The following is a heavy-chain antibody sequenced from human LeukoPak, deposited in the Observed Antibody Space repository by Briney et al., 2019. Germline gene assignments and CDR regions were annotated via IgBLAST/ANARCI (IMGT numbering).Heavy chain of an antibody. D-gene: IGHD3-3*01. CDR3: ARDREHYDFWSGYGMDV. Sequence: SETLSLTCTVSGVSISSYYWSWIRQPPGKGLEWIGYIYYSGSTNYNPSLKSRVTISVDTSKNQFSLKLSSVTAADTAVYYCARDREHYDFWSGYGMDVWGQGTTVTVSS. J-gene: IGHJ6*02. V-gene: IGHV4-59*01. CDR1: GVSISSYY. CDR2: IYYSGST.